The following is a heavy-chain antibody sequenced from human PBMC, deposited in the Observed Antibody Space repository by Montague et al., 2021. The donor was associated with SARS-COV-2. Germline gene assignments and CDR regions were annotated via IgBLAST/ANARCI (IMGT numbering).Heavy chain of an antibody. CDR1: GYSISSGYY. Sequence: SETLSLTCTVSGYSISSGYYWGWIRQPPGKGLEWIGSIYHSGSTYYNPSLKSRVTISVDTSKNQFSLKLSSVTAADTAVYYCARQRKATVVTDLLFDYWGQETLVTVSS. D-gene: IGHD4-23*01. V-gene: IGHV4-38-2*02. CDR3: ARQRKATVVTDLLFDY. J-gene: IGHJ4*02. CDR2: IYHSGST.